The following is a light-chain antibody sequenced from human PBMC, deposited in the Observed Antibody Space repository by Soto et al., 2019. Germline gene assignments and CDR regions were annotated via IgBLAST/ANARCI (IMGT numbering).Light chain of an antibody. CDR1: QSVSTN. V-gene: IGKV3-15*01. CDR3: HQYNDWSPA. J-gene: IGKJ1*01. Sequence: TQSPSTLSASTGESATLSCRASQSVSTNLAWYQQKPGQAPRLLIYGPSTRDTGVPSRFSGSASGRKETLTISSRQSEDAAVYYCHQYNDWSPAFGQGTKVDIK. CDR2: GPS.